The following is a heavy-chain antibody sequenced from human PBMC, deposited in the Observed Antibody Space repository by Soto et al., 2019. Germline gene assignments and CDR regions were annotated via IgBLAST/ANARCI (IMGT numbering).Heavy chain of an antibody. CDR2: IYSGGST. Sequence: EVQLVESGGGLVQPGGSLSLSLAVSGFTVISNYRSWVRQAPGKGLEWVSVIYSGGSTYYADSVKGRFTISRDNSKNTLYLQMNSLRAEDTAVYYCAREGIRSPLYYWGQGTLVTVSS. CDR3: AREGIRSPLYY. V-gene: IGHV3-66*01. J-gene: IGHJ4*02. CDR1: GFTVISNY. D-gene: IGHD4-17*01.